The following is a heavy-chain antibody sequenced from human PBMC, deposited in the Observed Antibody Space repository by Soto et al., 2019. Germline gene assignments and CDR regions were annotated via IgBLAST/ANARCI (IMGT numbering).Heavy chain of an antibody. CDR3: VSEAVPDSLGYYFDY. D-gene: IGHD6-19*01. CDR2: IYPGDSDP. V-gene: IGHV5-51*01. J-gene: IGHJ4*02. Sequence: GESLKISCKSSGYSFTSYWIGWVRQMPGKGLEWVGIIYPGDSDPRYSPSFQGQVTISADKSISTAYLQWSSLKASDTAMYYCVSEAVPDSLGYYFDYWGPGTLVTVSS. CDR1: GYSFTSYW.